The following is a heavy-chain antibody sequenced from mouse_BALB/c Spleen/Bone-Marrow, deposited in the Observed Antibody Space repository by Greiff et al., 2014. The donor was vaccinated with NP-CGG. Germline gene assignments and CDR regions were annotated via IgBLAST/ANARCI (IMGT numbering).Heavy chain of an antibody. Sequence: DLVKPGASVKLSCKASGYTFTSYWINWVKPRPGQGLEWIGRIAPGSGNIYYNEMFKVKATLTVDASSSTAYIQLSSLSSEDSAVYFCARSYYVSSPYAMDYWGQGTSVTVSS. CDR2: IAPGSGNI. CDR1: GYTFTSYW. J-gene: IGHJ4*01. CDR3: ARSYYVSSPYAMDY. V-gene: IGHV1S41*01. D-gene: IGHD1-1*01.